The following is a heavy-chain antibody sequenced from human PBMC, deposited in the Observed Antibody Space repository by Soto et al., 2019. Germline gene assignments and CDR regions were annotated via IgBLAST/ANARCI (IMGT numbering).Heavy chain of an antibody. CDR2: IRSKANSYAT. D-gene: IGHD6-25*01. V-gene: IGHV3-73*01. J-gene: IGHJ6*02. Sequence: GGSLRLSCAASGFTFSGSAMHWVRQASGKGLEWVGRIRSKANSYATAYAASVKGRFTISRDDSKNTAYLQMNSLKTEDTAVYYCTRHGSLPADYYYYYGMDVWGQGTTVTVSS. CDR1: GFTFSGSA. CDR3: TRHGSLPADYYYYYGMDV.